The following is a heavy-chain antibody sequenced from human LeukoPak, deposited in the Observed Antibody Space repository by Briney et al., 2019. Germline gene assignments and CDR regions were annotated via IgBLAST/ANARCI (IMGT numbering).Heavy chain of an antibody. CDR3: ASDDYGDLVNAFDI. J-gene: IGHJ3*02. CDR2: IYYSGST. D-gene: IGHD4-17*01. V-gene: IGHV4-59*01. Sequence: SETLSLTCTVSGGSISSYYWSWIRQPPGKGLEWIGAIYYSGSTKNNPSPKSRVTISVDTSKNQFSLKLSSVTAADTAVYYCASDDYGDLVNAFDIWGQGTMVTVSS. CDR1: GGSISSYY.